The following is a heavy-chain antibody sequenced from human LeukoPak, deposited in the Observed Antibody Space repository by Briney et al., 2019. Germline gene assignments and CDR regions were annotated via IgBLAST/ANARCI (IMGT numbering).Heavy chain of an antibody. J-gene: IGHJ5*02. CDR1: GGSFSGYY. Sequence: PSETLSLTCAVYGGSFSGYYWSLIRLPPGKGLEWIGKINHSGSTNYNPSLKSRVTISVDTSKNQFSLKLSSVTAADTAVYYCARGGLSSGPRWFDPWGQGTLVTVSS. V-gene: IGHV4-34*01. CDR3: ARGGLSSGPRWFDP. CDR2: INHSGST. D-gene: IGHD3-22*01.